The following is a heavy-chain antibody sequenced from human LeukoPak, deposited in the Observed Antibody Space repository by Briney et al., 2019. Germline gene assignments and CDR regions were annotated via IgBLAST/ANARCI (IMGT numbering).Heavy chain of an antibody. J-gene: IGHJ6*04. Sequence: AAVKVSSKASRYTLTGHNMHSVRQAPQERLEWMGWINPNSGGTNYAQKFRGWVTMTRDTSISTAYMELSRPTSADTAVYYCSRDVDGMDVWGKGTTVTVSS. V-gene: IGHV1-2*04. CDR1: RYTLTGHN. CDR2: INPNSGGT. CDR3: SRDVDGMDV.